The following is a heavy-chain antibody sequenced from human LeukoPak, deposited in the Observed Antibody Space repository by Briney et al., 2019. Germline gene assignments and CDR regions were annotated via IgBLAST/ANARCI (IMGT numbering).Heavy chain of an antibody. J-gene: IGHJ3*02. CDR3: AKIVVVPAATQYVAAFDI. CDR2: ISAYNGNT. Sequence: ASVKVSCKASGYTFTSYGISWVRQAPGQGLEWTGWISAYNGNTNYAQKLQGRVTMTTDTSTSTAYMELRSLRSDDTAVYYCAKIVVVPAATQYVAAFDIWGQGKMVTVSS. D-gene: IGHD2-2*01. V-gene: IGHV1-18*01. CDR1: GYTFTSYG.